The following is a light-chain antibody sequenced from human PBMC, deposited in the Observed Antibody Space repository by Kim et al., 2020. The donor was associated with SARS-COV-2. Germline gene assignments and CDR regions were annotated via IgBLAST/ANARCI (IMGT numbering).Light chain of an antibody. CDR2: RDT. CDR3: QVWDNSIVV. J-gene: IGLJ2*01. Sequence: VSFGQTASMTCDANNIGSKNVHWYQHKPGQAPVVVIYRDTNRPSGIPERFSGSNSGNTATLTISRAQAGDEADYYCQVWDNSIVVFGGGTQLTVL. CDR1: NIGSKN. V-gene: IGLV3-9*01.